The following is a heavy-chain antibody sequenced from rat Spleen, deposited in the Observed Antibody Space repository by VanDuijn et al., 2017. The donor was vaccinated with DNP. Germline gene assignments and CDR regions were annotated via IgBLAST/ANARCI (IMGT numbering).Heavy chain of an antibody. V-gene: IGHV2-6*01. CDR1: GFSLTSYT. CDR2: ISSGGST. CDR3: ARGGGSYFDY. Sequence: QVQLKESGPGLVQPSQTLSLTCTVSGFSLTSYTVSWVRQAPGKGLEWIAAISSGGSTDYNSALKSRLSISRDTSKSQVFLKMNSLQTEDIATYYCARGGGSYFDYWGQGVMVTVSS. J-gene: IGHJ2*01. D-gene: IGHD1-11*01.